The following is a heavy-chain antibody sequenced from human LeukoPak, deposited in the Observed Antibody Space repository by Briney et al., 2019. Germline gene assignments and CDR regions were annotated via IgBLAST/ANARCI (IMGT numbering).Heavy chain of an antibody. CDR1: GGSVSSGSHY. V-gene: IGHV4-61*01. D-gene: IGHD4-17*01. CDR3: ARGRSLSLWRTTVYDY. Sequence: SETLSLTCIVSGGSVSSGSHYWSWIRQPPGKGLEWIGYIYYSGSTKYNPSLKSRVTISVDTSKNQFSLKLSSVTAADTAVYYCARGRSLSLWRTTVYDYWGQGTLVTVSS. J-gene: IGHJ4*02. CDR2: IYYSGST.